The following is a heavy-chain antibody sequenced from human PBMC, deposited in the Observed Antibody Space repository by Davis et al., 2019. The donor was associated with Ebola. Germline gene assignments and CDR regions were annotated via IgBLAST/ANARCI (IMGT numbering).Heavy chain of an antibody. V-gene: IGHV4-61*01. D-gene: IGHD1-26*01. J-gene: IGHJ4*02. CDR2: IYYSGST. CDR3: ARGYPAGD. CDR1: GGSVSSGSYY. Sequence: PSETLSLTCTVSGGSVSSGSYYWSWIRQPPGKGLEWIGYIYYSGSTNYNPSLKSRVTISVDTSKNQFSLKLSSVTAADTAVYYCARGYPAGDWGQGTLVTVSS.